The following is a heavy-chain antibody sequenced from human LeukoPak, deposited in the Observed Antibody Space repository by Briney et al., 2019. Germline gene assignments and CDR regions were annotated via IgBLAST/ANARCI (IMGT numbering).Heavy chain of an antibody. CDR1: GFTFSSYG. J-gene: IGHJ3*02. V-gene: IGHV3-33*01. D-gene: IGHD2-15*01. CDR3: ARVLCSGGTCLDAFDI. Sequence: PGRSLRLSCVASGFTFSSYGMYWVRQAPGKGLEWVAVIWYDGSNKYYADSVKGRFTISRDNSKNTLYLQMNSLRAEDTAVYYCARVLCSGGTCLDAFDIWGQRTIVTVSS. CDR2: IWYDGSNK.